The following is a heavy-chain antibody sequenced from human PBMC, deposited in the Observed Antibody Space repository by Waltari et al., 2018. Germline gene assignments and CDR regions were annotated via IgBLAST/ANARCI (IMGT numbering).Heavy chain of an antibody. Sequence: EVQLLESGGGLVQPGGSLRLSCAASGFTFRSFAMRWVRQAPGKGLEWVSAISGSGGSTYYADSVKGRFTISRDNSKNTLYLQMNSLRAEDTAVYYCAKSDGDAPWYFDYWGQGTLVTVSS. CDR1: GFTFRSFA. CDR3: AKSDGDAPWYFDY. CDR2: ISGSGGST. D-gene: IGHD4-17*01. V-gene: IGHV3-23*01. J-gene: IGHJ4*02.